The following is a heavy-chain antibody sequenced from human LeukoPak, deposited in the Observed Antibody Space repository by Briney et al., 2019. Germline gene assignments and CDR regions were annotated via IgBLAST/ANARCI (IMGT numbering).Heavy chain of an antibody. J-gene: IGHJ4*02. Sequence: ASAKVSCKASGYTFTGYYMHWVRQAPGQGLEWMGWINPNSGGTNYARKFQGRVTMTRDTSISTAYMELSRLRSDDTAVYYCARTPFMELAVDYWGQGTLVTVSS. CDR3: ARTPFMELAVDY. CDR1: GYTFTGYY. D-gene: IGHD3-3*01. V-gene: IGHV1-2*02. CDR2: INPNSGGT.